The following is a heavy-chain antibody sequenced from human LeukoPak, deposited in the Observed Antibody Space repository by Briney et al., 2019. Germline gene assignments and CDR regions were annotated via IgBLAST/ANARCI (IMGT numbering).Heavy chain of an antibody. V-gene: IGHV4-4*07. J-gene: IGHJ5*02. D-gene: IGHD3-10*01. Sequence: PSETLSLTCTVSGGSISSYYWSWIRQPAGKGLEWIGRIYTSGSTNYNPSLKSRVTMSVDTSKNRFSLKLSSVTAADTAVYYCARENAYGSGSYYNGDSWFDPWGQGTLVTVSS. CDR1: GGSISSYY. CDR3: ARENAYGSGSYYNGDSWFDP. CDR2: IYTSGST.